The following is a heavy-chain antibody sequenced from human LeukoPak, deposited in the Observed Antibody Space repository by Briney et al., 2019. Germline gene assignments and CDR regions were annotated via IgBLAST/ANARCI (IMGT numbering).Heavy chain of an antibody. J-gene: IGHJ4*02. Sequence: PGVSVRLSCTASGFSFYAYAMTWVRRATGKGLEWVSAIRGSWANTYCADYGKGRFTISRDNSKNTLYLQMNSLRADDTAVYYYAKYYYGSGPYSHYFDYWGQGTLVTVSS. CDR2: IRGSWANT. V-gene: IGHV3-23*01. D-gene: IGHD3-10*01. CDR1: GFSFYAYA. CDR3: AKYYYGSGPYSHYFDY.